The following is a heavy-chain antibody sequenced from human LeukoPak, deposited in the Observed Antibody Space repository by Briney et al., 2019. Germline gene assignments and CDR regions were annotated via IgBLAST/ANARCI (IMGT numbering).Heavy chain of an antibody. V-gene: IGHV1-69*05. CDR3: AREKDRSYDFWSGYGLDV. CDR2: IIPIFGTA. D-gene: IGHD3-3*01. CDR1: GGTFSSYA. J-gene: IGHJ6*04. Sequence: ASVKVSCKASGGTFSSYAISWVRQAPGQGLEWMGRIIPIFGTANYAQKFQGRVTITTDESTSTAYMELSSLRSEDMAVYYCAREKDRSYDFWSGYGLDVWGKGTTVTVSS.